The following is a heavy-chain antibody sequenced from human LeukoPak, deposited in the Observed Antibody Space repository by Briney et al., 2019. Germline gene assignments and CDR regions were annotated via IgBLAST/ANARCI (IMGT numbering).Heavy chain of an antibody. CDR1: GFTFSNYI. Sequence: GGSLRLSCAASGFTFSNYIMHWVRQAPGKGLQWVSHISSTSSVIYYADSVRGRFTISRDNAKNSLYLQMNSLRAEDTAVYYCARVYNGGLKERTPGDCYYYYYMDVWGKGTTVTVSS. D-gene: IGHD2-21*02. V-gene: IGHV3-48*01. CDR3: ARVYNGGLKERTPGDCYYYYYMDV. CDR2: ISSTSSVI. J-gene: IGHJ6*03.